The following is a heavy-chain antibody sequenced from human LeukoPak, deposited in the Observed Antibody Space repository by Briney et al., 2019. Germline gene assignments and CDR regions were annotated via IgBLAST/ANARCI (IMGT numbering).Heavy chain of an antibody. Sequence: GESLKISCKGSGYSFTSYWIGWVRQMPGKGLEWMGIMYPGDSDTRYSPSFQGQVTISADKSISTAYLQWSSLKASDTAMYYCARGDYGDFRFFYPFLDYWGQGPLVTVPS. J-gene: IGHJ4*02. CDR3: ARGDYGDFRFFYPFLDY. CDR2: MYPGDSDT. CDR1: GYSFTSYW. V-gene: IGHV5-51*01. D-gene: IGHD4-17*01.